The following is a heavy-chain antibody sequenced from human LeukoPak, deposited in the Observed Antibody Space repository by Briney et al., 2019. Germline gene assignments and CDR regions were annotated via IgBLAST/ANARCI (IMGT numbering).Heavy chain of an antibody. CDR3: ASPEGRYFDWSLWAY. J-gene: IGHJ4*02. Sequence: ASVKVSCKASGYTFTSYGISWVRQAPGQGLEWMGWISAYNGNTNYAQKLQGRVTMTTDKSTSTAYMELSSLRSDDTAVYYCASPEGRYFDWSLWAYWGQGTLVTVSS. V-gene: IGHV1-18*01. CDR1: GYTFTSYG. D-gene: IGHD3-9*01. CDR2: ISAYNGNT.